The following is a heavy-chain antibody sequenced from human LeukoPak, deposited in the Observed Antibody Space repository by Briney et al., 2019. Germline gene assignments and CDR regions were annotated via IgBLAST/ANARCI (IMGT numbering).Heavy chain of an antibody. CDR3: ARIYCSGGSCYIDY. CDR1: GGSISSYY. V-gene: IGHV4-59*01. D-gene: IGHD2-15*01. J-gene: IGHJ4*02. Sequence: SETLSLTCTVSGGSISSYYWSWIRQPPGKGPEWIGYIYYSGSTNYNPSLKSRVTISVDTSKNQFSLKLSSVTAADTAVYYCARIYCSGGSCYIDYWGQGTLVTVSS. CDR2: IYYSGST.